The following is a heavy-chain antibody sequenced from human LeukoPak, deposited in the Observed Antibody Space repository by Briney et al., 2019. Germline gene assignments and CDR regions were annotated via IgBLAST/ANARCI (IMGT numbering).Heavy chain of an antibody. J-gene: IGHJ1*01. CDR1: GFTFSSYA. CDR3: AAQAPYYYDSSGLLGYFQH. Sequence: GGSLRLSCAASGFTFSSYAMSWVRQAPGKGLEWVSSISGSGGSTYYADSVKGRFTIYRDNAKNTLHLQMHSLTAEDTAVYYCAAQAPYYYDSSGLLGYFQHWGQGTLVTVSS. CDR2: ISGSGGST. V-gene: IGHV3-23*01. D-gene: IGHD3-22*01.